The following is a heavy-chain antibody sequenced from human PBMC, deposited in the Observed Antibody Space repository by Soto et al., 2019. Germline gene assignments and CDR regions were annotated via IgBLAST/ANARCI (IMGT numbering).Heavy chain of an antibody. D-gene: IGHD5-12*01. V-gene: IGHV4-61*01. CDR1: DGSVSSGSYY. CDR2: IYSSGST. J-gene: IGHJ4*02. CDR3: ARDSLALFDS. Sequence: SETLSLTCTVSDGSVSSGSYYWTWMRQPPGKGLEWIGYIYSSGSTLYNPSLKSRVIISADTSMNQFSLKLSSVTAADTAVYYCARDSLALFDSWGQGTLVTVSS.